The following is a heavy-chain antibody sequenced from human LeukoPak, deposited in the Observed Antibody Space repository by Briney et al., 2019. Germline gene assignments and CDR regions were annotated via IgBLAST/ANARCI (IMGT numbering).Heavy chain of an antibody. CDR3: ASPIPGAFDI. D-gene: IGHD3-10*01. CDR2: IYYSGST. Sequence: SETLSLTCTVSGGSISSSSYYWGWIRQPPGKGLEWIGSIYYSGSTYYNPSLKSRVTISVDTSKNQFPLKLSSVTAADTAVYYCASPIPGAFDIWGQGTMVTVSS. CDR1: GGSISSSSYY. J-gene: IGHJ3*02. V-gene: IGHV4-39*01.